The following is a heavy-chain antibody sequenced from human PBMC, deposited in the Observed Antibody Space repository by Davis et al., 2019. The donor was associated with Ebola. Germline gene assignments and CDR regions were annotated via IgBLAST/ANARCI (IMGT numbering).Heavy chain of an antibody. CDR3: ARSGEPSQYYYFGMDV. CDR1: GFTFSDYY. D-gene: IGHD1-14*01. CDR2: ISHSGSTT. Sequence: PGGSLRLSCAASGFTFSDYYMSWIRQAPGKGLEWVAYISHSGSTTSYAYSMKGRFTISRDNAKTSLYLQMNSLRAEDTAVYYCARSGEPSQYYYFGMDVWGKGTTVTVSS. V-gene: IGHV3-11*01. J-gene: IGHJ6*04.